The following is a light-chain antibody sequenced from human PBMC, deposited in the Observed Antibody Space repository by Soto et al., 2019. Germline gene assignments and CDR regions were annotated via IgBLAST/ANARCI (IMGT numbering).Light chain of an antibody. Sequence: DIQMTQSPSTLSASVGDRVTITCRASESIYSWLAWYQQKPGKAPKLLIYKASTLESGVPSRFSGSSSGTELTLTITGLQPEDFAIYYCQQYNNNLRSFGQGTKVEHK. CDR1: ESIYSW. CDR2: KAS. J-gene: IGKJ1*01. V-gene: IGKV1-5*03. CDR3: QQYNNNLRS.